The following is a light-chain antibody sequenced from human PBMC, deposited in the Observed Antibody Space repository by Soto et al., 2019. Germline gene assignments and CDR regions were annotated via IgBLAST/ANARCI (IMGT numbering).Light chain of an antibody. J-gene: IGKJ2*01. Sequence: DIQMTQSPSTLSASVGDRVTITCRASQSITNCLAWYQQKPGKAPKLLIFDASRLRSGFPPRFSGSGSGTEFTLTISSLQPEDFATYYCQQHHPYSPYTSGQGTKLAIK. V-gene: IGKV1-5*03. CDR3: QQHHPYSPYT. CDR1: QSITNC. CDR2: DAS.